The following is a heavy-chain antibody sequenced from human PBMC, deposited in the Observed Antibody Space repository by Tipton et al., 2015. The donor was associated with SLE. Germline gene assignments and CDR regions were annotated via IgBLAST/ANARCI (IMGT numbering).Heavy chain of an antibody. CDR1: GFFFSNNA. CDR2: ISDDGNIK. J-gene: IGHJ6*02. CDR3: ARAGLVSEWSLHIDNYYYGVDI. V-gene: IGHV3-30*04. D-gene: IGHD3-3*01. Sequence: SLRLSCSVSGFFFSNNAMHWVRQAPGKELEWVAVISDDGNIKHYADSVKGRFTIFRDDSNNTLYLQMKSLRPEDTAVYYCARAGLVSEWSLHIDNYYYGVDIWGQGTTVNVSS.